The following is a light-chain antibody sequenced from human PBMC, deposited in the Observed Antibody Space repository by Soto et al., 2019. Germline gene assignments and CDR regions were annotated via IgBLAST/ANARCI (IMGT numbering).Light chain of an antibody. V-gene: IGKV1-5*01. J-gene: IGKJ1*01. CDR3: QQYNCYSRT. CDR2: DAS. Sequence: DIQMTQSPSTLSASVGDRVTITCRASQSISDSLAWYQQKPGKAPDLLISDASSLERGVPSRFSGSGSGTEFTLNISSMQPNDFAAYYGQQYNCYSRTCGRGTKVEIK. CDR1: QSISDS.